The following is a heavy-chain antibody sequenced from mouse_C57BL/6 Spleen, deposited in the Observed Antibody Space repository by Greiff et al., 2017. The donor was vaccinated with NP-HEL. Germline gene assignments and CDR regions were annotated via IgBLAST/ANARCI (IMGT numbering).Heavy chain of an antibody. CDR3: ARLGANWEYFDY. CDR1: GFTFSDYG. Sequence: EVKLMESGGGLVQPGGSLKLSCAASGFTFSDYGMAWVRQAPRKGPEWVAFISHLAYSIYYADTVTGRFTISRENAKNTLYLEMSSLRSEDTAMYYCARLGANWEYFDYWGQGTTLTVSS. J-gene: IGHJ2*01. CDR2: ISHLAYSI. V-gene: IGHV5-15*01. D-gene: IGHD4-1*01.